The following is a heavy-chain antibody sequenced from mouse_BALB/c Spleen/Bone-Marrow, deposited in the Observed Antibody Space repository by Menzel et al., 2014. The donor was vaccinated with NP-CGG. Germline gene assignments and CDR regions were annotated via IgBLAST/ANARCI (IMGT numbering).Heavy chain of an antibody. D-gene: IGHD1-1*01. CDR2: VYPNNGGT. V-gene: IGHV1-34*01. Sequence: VQLQQSGPDLVKPGASVKISCKASGYSFTGYYMHWMKQSHGKSLEWIGRVYPNNGGTDYNQKFKGKAILTVDKSSNTAYLQLSSLTSEDTAVYYCAPYYYGRWFTYWGQGTLVTVSA. CDR1: GYSFTGYY. CDR3: APYYYGRWFTY. J-gene: IGHJ3*01.